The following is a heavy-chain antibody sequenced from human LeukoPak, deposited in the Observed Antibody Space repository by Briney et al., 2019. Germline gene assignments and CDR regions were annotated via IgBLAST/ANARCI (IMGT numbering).Heavy chain of an antibody. D-gene: IGHD3-3*01. CDR2: IYYSGST. V-gene: IGHV4-59*01. J-gene: IGHJ1*01. CDR1: GGPISSYY. Sequence: PSETLSLTCTVSGGPISSYYWSWIRQPPGKGLEWIGYIYYSGSTNYNPSLKSRVTISVDTSKNQFSLKLSSVTAADTAVYYCARGNLKSEYDFWSGYYISAEYFQHWGQGTLVTVSS. CDR3: ARGNLKSEYDFWSGYYISAEYFQH.